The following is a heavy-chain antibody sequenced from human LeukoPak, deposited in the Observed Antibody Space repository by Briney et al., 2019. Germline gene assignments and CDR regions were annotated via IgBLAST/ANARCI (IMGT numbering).Heavy chain of an antibody. CDR1: GFTFSIYC. Sequence: KPGGSLRLSCAASGFTFSIYCMNWVRQAPGKGLEWVSSISSISSYIYYAPSVKGRFTISRDNTKNSLYLQMNRLRAEDRAVYYCARDRGGYNDFGYWGQGTLVTVPS. CDR2: ISSISSYI. V-gene: IGHV3-21*01. CDR3: ARDRGGYNDFGY. D-gene: IGHD5-24*01. J-gene: IGHJ4*02.